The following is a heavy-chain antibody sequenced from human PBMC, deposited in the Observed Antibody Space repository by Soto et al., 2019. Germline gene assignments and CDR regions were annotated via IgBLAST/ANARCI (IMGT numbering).Heavy chain of an antibody. CDR1: GYTFTSYD. Sequence: GASVKVSCKASGYTFTSYDINWVRQATGQGLEWMGWIIPILGIADYAQKFQGRVTITADKSTSTAYMELSSLRSEDTAVYYCARLAERYCSGGSCYSDHYYYMDVWGKGTTVTVSS. D-gene: IGHD2-15*01. V-gene: IGHV1-69*10. CDR3: ARLAERYCSGGSCYSDHYYYMDV. CDR2: IIPILGIA. J-gene: IGHJ6*03.